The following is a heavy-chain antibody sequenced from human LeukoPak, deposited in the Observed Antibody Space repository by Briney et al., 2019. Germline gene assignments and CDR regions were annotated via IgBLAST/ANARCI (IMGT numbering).Heavy chain of an antibody. CDR3: AKDISPNWGPFDY. Sequence: PGGSLRLSCAASGFSFSDYWMSWVRQAPGKGLEWVADIEPDGSGKTYVDSVKGRFTISRDNAKNSLYLQMNSLRAEDTALYYCAKDISPNWGPFDYWGQGTLVTVSS. V-gene: IGHV3-7*03. D-gene: IGHD7-27*01. CDR2: IEPDGSGK. CDR1: GFSFSDYW. J-gene: IGHJ4*02.